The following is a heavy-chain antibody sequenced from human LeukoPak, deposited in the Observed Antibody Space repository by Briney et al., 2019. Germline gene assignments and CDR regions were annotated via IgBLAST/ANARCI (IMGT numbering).Heavy chain of an antibody. CDR1: GYSFTSYW. CDR2: IYPGDSDT. J-gene: IGHJ6*02. D-gene: IGHD3-16*01. V-gene: IGHV5-51*01. Sequence: GESLKISCKASGYSFTSYWIGWVRQMPGKGLECMGSIYPGDSDTRYSPSFQGQVTISADKSTSTAYLQWSSLQASDTAMYYCARDYSAYDYYYAMDVWGQGTTVTVSS. CDR3: ARDYSAYDYYYAMDV.